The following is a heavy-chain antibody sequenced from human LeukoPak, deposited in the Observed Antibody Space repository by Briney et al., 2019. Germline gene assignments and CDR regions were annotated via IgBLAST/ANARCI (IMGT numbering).Heavy chain of an antibody. D-gene: IGHD3-10*01. Sequence: PSETLSLTCTVSGGSISSYYWSWIRQPPGKGLERVGDIYYSGSTNYNPSLKSRVTISVDTSKNQFSLKLSSVTAADTAVYYCARDNVLLWFGENAFDIWGQGTMVTVSS. CDR1: GGSISSYY. CDR3: ARDNVLLWFGENAFDI. CDR2: IYYSGST. J-gene: IGHJ3*02. V-gene: IGHV4-59*01.